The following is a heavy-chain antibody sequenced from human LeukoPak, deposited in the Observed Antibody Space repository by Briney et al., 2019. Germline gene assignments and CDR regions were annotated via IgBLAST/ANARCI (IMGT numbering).Heavy chain of an antibody. J-gene: IGHJ6*03. Sequence: PSETLSLTCTVSGGSISSGGYYWSWIRQHPGKGLEWIGYIYYSGSTYYNPSLKSRVTISVDTSKNQFSLKLSSVTAADTAVYYCARDAALGSDYYYYYMDVWGKGTTVTASS. CDR1: GGSISSGGYY. V-gene: IGHV4-31*03. CDR3: ARDAALGSDYYYYYMDV. D-gene: IGHD6-25*01. CDR2: IYYSGST.